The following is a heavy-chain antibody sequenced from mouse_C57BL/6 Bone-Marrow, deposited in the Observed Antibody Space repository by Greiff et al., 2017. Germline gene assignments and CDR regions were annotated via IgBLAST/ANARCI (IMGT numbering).Heavy chain of an antibody. J-gene: IGHJ1*03. CDR1: GYSFTGYY. V-gene: IGHV1-42*01. D-gene: IGHD2-3*01. CDR2: INPSTGGT. CDR3: ARDGYYACDV. Sequence: VQLQQSGPELVKPGASVKISCKASGYSFTGYYMNWVKQSPEKSLEWIGEINPSTGGTTYNQKFKAKATLTVDKSSSTAYMQLKSLTSEDSAVYYCARDGYYACDVWGTGTTVTVSS.